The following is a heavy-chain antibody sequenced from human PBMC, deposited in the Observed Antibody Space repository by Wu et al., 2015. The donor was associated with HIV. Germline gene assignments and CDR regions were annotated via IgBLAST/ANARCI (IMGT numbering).Heavy chain of an antibody. V-gene: IGHV1-69*12. Sequence: QVQLVQSGAEVKKPGSSVKVSCKASGGTFSSYAISWVRQAPGQGLEWMGGIIPIFGTANYAQKFQGRVTITADESTSTAYMELSSLTSADTAVYYCARCGAVAAAGTGSYYFYGMDVWGQGTTVTVS. D-gene: IGHD6-13*01. CDR3: ARCGAVAAAGTGSYYFYGMDV. CDR1: GGTFSSYA. J-gene: IGHJ6*02. CDR2: IIPIFGTA.